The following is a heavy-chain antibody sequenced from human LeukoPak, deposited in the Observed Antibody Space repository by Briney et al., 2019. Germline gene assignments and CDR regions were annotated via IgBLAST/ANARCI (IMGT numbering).Heavy chain of an antibody. Sequence: SQTLSLTCAISGDSVSSSSDGWNWIRQSPSRGLEWLGRTYYRSKWYNDYAVSVKSRITINPDTSKNQFSLQLNSVTPEDTAVYYCASGWTNFDYWGQGNLVTVSS. V-gene: IGHV6-1*01. D-gene: IGHD3/OR15-3a*01. CDR3: ASGWTNFDY. CDR2: TYYRSKWYN. CDR1: GDSVSSSSDG. J-gene: IGHJ4*02.